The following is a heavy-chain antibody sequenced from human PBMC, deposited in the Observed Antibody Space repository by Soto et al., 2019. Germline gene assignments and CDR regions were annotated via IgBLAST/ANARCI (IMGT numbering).Heavy chain of an antibody. Sequence: ASVKVSCKASGYTFTSYGISWVRQAPGQGLEWMGGIGAYNGNTNYAQKLQGRVTMTKDTSTSTAYMELSSLRSEDTAVYYCATLTDTAMVASMAYYYYGMDVWGKGTTVTVSS. J-gene: IGHJ6*04. CDR2: IGAYNGNT. V-gene: IGHV1-18*01. D-gene: IGHD5-18*01. CDR3: ATLTDTAMVASMAYYYYGMDV. CDR1: GYTFTSYG.